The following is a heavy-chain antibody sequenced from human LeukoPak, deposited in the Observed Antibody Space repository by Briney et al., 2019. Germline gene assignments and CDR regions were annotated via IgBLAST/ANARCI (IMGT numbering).Heavy chain of an antibody. CDR3: AKERVWFGELFI. V-gene: IGHV3-23*01. CDR2: INNSGGST. Sequence: GGSLRLSCAASGFSFSNYAMSWGRQAPGKGLEWGSDINNSGGSTYYADSVKGQFTISRDNSKNTLYLQMNSLRAEDTAVYYCAKERVWFGELFIWGQGTLVSVSS. CDR1: GFSFSNYA. D-gene: IGHD3-10*01. J-gene: IGHJ4*02.